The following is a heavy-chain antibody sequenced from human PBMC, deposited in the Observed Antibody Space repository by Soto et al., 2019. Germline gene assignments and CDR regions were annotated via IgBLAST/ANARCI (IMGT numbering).Heavy chain of an antibody. CDR1: GGSVSSGSYY. CDR2: IYYSGST. CDR3: ASGYYYDSSDAEYFQH. V-gene: IGHV4-61*01. D-gene: IGHD3-22*01. Sequence: QVQLQESGPGLVKPSETLSLTCTVSGGSVSSGSYYWSWIRQPPGKGLEWIGYIYYSGSTNYNPSLKSRVTITVDTSKYRFSLKLSSVTAADTAVYYCASGYYYDSSDAEYFQHWGQGTLVTVSS. J-gene: IGHJ1*01.